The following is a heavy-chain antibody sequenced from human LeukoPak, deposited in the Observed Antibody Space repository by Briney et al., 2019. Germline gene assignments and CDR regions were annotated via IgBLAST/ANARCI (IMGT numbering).Heavy chain of an antibody. CDR3: ARVWAFGYFDV. CDR1: GGSIGSTTNF. CDR2: MSSSGYS. J-gene: IGHJ2*01. Sequence: SETLSLTCTVSGGSIGSTTNFWGWLRQPPGKGPEWIGDMSSSGYSHYTPSLKSRVSISIDTSKNQFSLSLTSVTAADTALYYCARVWAFGYFDVWGRGARVTVSS. D-gene: IGHD1-26*01. V-gene: IGHV4-39*07.